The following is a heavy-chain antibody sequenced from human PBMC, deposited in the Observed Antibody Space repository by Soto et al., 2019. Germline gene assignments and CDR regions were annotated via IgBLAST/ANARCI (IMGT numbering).Heavy chain of an antibody. CDR3: AGNYGDFGRRGAFDI. D-gene: IGHD4-17*01. CDR1: GGSFSGYY. J-gene: IGHJ3*02. Sequence: SETLSLTCAVYGGSFSGYYWSWIRQPPGKGLEWIGEINHSGSTNYNPSPKSRVTISVDTSKNQFSLKLSSVTAADTAVYYCAGNYGDFGRRGAFDIWGQGTMVTVS. V-gene: IGHV4-34*01. CDR2: INHSGST.